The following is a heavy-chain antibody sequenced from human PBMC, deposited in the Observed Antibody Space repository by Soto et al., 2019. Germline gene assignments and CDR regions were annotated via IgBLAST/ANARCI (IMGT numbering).Heavy chain of an antibody. CDR3: ARGWFGPDV. J-gene: IGHJ6*03. D-gene: IGHD3-10*01. CDR1: EFTFSGRS. Sequence: EVQLVESGGGLVQPGGSLRLSCAASEFTFSGRSVHWVRQAPGKGLVWVSGIDKVGTDSTYADSVKGRFTSSRDNAENTVYLQMNSLRVEDTDVYYCARGWFGPDVWGKGTTVTVSS. V-gene: IGHV3-74*01. CDR2: IDKVGTDS.